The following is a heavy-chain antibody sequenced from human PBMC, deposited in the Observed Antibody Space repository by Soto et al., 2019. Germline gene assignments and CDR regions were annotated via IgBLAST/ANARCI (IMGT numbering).Heavy chain of an antibody. V-gene: IGHV4-59*01. J-gene: IGHJ4*02. CDR3: ARVFGYEGPNFDY. D-gene: IGHD5-12*01. CDR1: GGSIRSYY. CDR2: IYYSGST. Sequence: LSLTCTVSGGSIRSYYWSWIRQPPGKGLEWIGYIYYSGSTNYNPSLKSRVTISVDTSKNQFSLKLSSVTAADTAVYYCARVFGYEGPNFDYWGQGTLVTVSS.